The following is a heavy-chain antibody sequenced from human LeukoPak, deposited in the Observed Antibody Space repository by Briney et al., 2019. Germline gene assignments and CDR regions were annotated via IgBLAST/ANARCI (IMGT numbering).Heavy chain of an antibody. J-gene: IGHJ4*02. CDR2: ISGSGGST. V-gene: IGHV3-23*01. D-gene: IGHD4-23*01. Sequence: GGSLRLSCAASGFTFSSYAMSWVRQAPGKGLEWVSAISGSGGSTYYADSVKGRFTVSRDNSMNTLYLQMNSLRVEDTAVYYCAKDTDYGGNSAILDYWGQGTLVTVSS. CDR3: AKDTDYGGNSAILDY. CDR1: GFTFSSYA.